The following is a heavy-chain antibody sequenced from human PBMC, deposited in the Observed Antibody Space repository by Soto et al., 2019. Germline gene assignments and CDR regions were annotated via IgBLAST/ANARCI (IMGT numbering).Heavy chain of an antibody. V-gene: IGHV3-74*01. CDR2: INSDGTYT. J-gene: IGHJ4*02. Sequence: EVQLVESGGGLVQPGGSLRLSCAASGFSFSGYWMHWVRQVPGQAPTWVSRINSDGTYTDSADSVRGRFTISKDTASNTLYLQMNRLRVEDTAVYYCPRALDGMIPTAFWGQGTLVTVSS. CDR3: PRALDGMIPTAF. CDR1: GFSFSGYW. D-gene: IGHD3-16*01.